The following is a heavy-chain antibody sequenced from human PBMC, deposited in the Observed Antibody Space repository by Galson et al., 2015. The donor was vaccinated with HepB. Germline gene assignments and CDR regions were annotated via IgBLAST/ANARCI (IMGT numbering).Heavy chain of an antibody. CDR3: ARDRGYSWDYYYYYYGMDV. V-gene: IGHV3-30*04. J-gene: IGHJ6*02. D-gene: IGHD5-18*01. CDR1: GFTFSSYA. CDR2: ISYDGSNK. Sequence: SLRLSCAASGFTFSSYAMHWVRQAPGKGLEWVAVISYDGSNKYYADSVKGRFTISRDNSKNTLYLQMNSLRAEDTAVYYCARDRGYSWDYYYYYYGMDVWGQGTTVTVSS.